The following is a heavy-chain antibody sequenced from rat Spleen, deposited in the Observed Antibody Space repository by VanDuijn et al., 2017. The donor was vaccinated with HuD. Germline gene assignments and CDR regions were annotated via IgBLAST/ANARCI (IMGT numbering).Heavy chain of an antibody. CDR3: SNNWELYY. J-gene: IGHJ2*01. D-gene: IGHD5-1*01. Sequence: EVQLVESGGGLVQPGRSLKLSCITSGFTFNYYWMTWIRQAPGKGLEWVASITNSGGITYYPDSVKGRFTISRDDAKSTLYLQMNSLRFEDTATYYCSNNWELYYWGQGVMVSVSS. CDR1: GFTFNYYW. CDR2: ITNSGGIT. V-gene: IGHV5-31*01.